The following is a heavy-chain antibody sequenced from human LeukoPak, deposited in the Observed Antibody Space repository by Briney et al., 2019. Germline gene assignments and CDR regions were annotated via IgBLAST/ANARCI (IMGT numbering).Heavy chain of an antibody. J-gene: IGHJ4*02. CDR1: GGSISSGDYY. D-gene: IGHD2-15*01. CDR2: IYYSGST. CDR3: ARAHGSCSGGSCET. Sequence: SETLSLTCTVSGGSISSGDYYWSWIRQPPGKGLGWIGYIYYSGSTYYNPSLKSRVTISVDTSKNQFSLKLSSVTAADTAVYYCARAHGSCSGGSCETWGQGTLVTVS. V-gene: IGHV4-30-4*08.